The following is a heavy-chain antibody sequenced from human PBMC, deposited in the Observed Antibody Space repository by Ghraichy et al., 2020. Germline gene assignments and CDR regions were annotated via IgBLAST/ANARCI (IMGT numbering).Heavy chain of an antibody. D-gene: IGHD6-19*01. CDR2: ISSSSSVI. J-gene: IGHJ6*02. CDR3: ARVHTGRVAGSQFHYYSGMDV. V-gene: IGHV3-48*01. Sequence: LSLPCAASGFTFRTYPMNWVRQAPGKGLEWISYISSSSSVIHYADSVEGRFTISRDTANNSLYLLMNSLRAEETAVYYCARVHTGRVAGSQFHYYSGMDVWGQGTTVTVSS. CDR1: GFTFRTYP.